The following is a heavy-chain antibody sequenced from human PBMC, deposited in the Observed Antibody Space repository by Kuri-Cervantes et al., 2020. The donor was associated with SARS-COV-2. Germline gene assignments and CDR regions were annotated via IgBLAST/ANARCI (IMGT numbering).Heavy chain of an antibody. J-gene: IGHJ4*02. Sequence: ASVKVSCKASGYTFTDYYMHWVRQAPGQGLEWMGWINPNSGGTNYAQKFQGWVTMTRDTSISTVYMELSRLRSDDTAVYYCARGEGVGGLMVLFQWRGAGPLDFWGQGTLVTVSS. CDR1: GYTFTDYY. V-gene: IGHV1-2*04. CDR2: INPNSGGT. CDR3: ARGEGVGGLMVLFQWRGAGPLDF. D-gene: IGHD3-16*01.